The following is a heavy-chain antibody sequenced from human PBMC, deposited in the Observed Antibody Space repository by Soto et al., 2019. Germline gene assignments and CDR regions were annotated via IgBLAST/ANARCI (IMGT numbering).Heavy chain of an antibody. CDR1: GTSVSSNSNH. J-gene: IGHJ4*02. D-gene: IGHD1-26*01. CDR3: ARRVGATPPRD. V-gene: IGHV4-61*01. CDR2: IYYDGTT. Sequence: QVQLQESGPGLVKPSETLSLTCTVSGTSVSSNSNHWSWVRQPPGKGLEWIGYIYYDGTTNYNPSFKNRVTISLDTSKNQFSLKVTSVTAVDTAVYYCARRVGATPPRDWGQGTLVTVSS.